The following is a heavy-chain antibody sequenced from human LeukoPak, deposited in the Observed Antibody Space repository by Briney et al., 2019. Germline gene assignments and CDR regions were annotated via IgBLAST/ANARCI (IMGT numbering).Heavy chain of an antibody. V-gene: IGHV3-30-3*01. J-gene: IGHJ4*02. CDR3: ARDGSPLDY. Sequence: GGSLRLSCAASGFTFSSYAMHWVRQAPGKGLEWVAVISYDGSNKYYADSVKGRITISRDNSKNTLYLQMNSLRAEDTAVYYCARDGSPLDYWGQGTLVTVSS. CDR1: GFTFSSYA. D-gene: IGHD1-26*01. CDR2: ISYDGSNK.